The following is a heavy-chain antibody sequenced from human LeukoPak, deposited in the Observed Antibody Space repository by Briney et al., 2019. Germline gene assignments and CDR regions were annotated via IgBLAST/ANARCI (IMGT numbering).Heavy chain of an antibody. CDR3: ARGYMVGAIVYPDY. CDR1: GYTFTSYG. Sequence: GASVKVPCKASGYTFTSYGISWVRQAPGPGLEWMGWISAYNGNTNYAQKLQGRVTMTTDTSTSTAYMELRSLRSDDTAVYYCARGYMVGAIVYPDYWGQGTLVTVSS. V-gene: IGHV1-18*01. D-gene: IGHD1-26*01. CDR2: ISAYNGNT. J-gene: IGHJ4*02.